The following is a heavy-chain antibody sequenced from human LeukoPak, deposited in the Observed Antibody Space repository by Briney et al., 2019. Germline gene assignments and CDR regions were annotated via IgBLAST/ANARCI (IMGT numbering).Heavy chain of an antibody. D-gene: IGHD4-17*01. Sequence: SETLSLTCTVSGGSISSSSYYWGWIRQPPGKGLEWIGSIYHSGSTYYNPSLKSRVTISVDTSKNQFSLKLSSVTAADTAVYYCARDRTAYGDYIYYWGQGTLVTVSS. J-gene: IGHJ4*02. CDR1: GGSISSSSYY. CDR2: IYHSGST. CDR3: ARDRTAYGDYIYY. V-gene: IGHV4-39*07.